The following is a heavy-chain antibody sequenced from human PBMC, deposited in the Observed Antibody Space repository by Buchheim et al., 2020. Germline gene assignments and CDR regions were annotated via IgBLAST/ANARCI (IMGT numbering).Heavy chain of an antibody. J-gene: IGHJ5*02. Sequence: QVQLVESGGGVVQPGRSLRLSCAGSGFTFSNYGMHWVRQTPGKGLEWVAVIWYDGTNKYYADSVKGRFTISRDNSKNTLYLQMNGLRAEDTAVYYCVRVVGPAFKWRFDPWGQGTL. CDR2: IWYDGTNK. V-gene: IGHV3-33*01. CDR1: GFTFSNYG. CDR3: VRVVGPAFKWRFDP. D-gene: IGHD1-26*01.